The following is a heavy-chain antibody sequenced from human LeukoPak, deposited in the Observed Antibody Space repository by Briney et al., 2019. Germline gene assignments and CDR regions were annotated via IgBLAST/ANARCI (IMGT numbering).Heavy chain of an antibody. CDR1: GGSISSYY. V-gene: IGHV4-59*08. J-gene: IGHJ6*04. CDR2: IYYSGST. Sequence: SETLSLTCTVSGGSISSYYWSRIRQPPGKGLEWIGYIYYSGSTNYNPSLKSRVTISVDTSKNQFSLKLSSVTAADTAVYYCARRLTMVLDVWGKGTTVTVSS. D-gene: IGHD3-10*01. CDR3: ARRLTMVLDV.